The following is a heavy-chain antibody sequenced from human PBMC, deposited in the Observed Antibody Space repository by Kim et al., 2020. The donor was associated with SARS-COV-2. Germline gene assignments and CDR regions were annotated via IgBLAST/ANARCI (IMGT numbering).Heavy chain of an antibody. V-gene: IGHV3-74*01. D-gene: IGHD6-6*01. CDR3: TRGGGQLVAFGLDQ. J-gene: IGHJ1*01. CDR1: GFTFSSYW. CDR2: INGDGTTT. Sequence: GGSLRLSCAVSGFTFSSYWMHWVRQAPGKGLVWVSRINGDGTTTTYADSVKGRFTISRDNAKNTLFLQVNSLSADDTAVYYCTRGGGQLVAFGLDQWGQGNLLTVST.